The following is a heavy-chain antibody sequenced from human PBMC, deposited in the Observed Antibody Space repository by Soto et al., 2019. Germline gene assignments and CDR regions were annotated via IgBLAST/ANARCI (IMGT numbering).Heavy chain of an antibody. CDR3: ARLYCSGGSCYSPIDY. CDR2: ISAYNGNT. CDR1: GYTFTSYG. J-gene: IGHJ4*02. Sequence: QVQLVQSGAEVKKPGASVKVSCKASGYTFTSYGISWVRQAPGQGLEWMGWISAYNGNTNYAQKLQGRVTMTTDTPTSTAYMELRSLRSDDTAVYYCARLYCSGGSCYSPIDYWGQGTLVTVSS. V-gene: IGHV1-18*01. D-gene: IGHD2-15*01.